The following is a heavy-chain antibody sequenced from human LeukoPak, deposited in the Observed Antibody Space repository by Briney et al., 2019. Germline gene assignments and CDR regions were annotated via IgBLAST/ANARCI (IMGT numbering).Heavy chain of an antibody. Sequence: GESLKISCKGSGYSFTSYWIGWVRQMPGKGLEWMGIIYPGDSDTRYSPSFQGQVTISADKSISTAYLQWSSLKASDTAMYYCARHETWSSSPFWSGYYREWGQGTLVTVSS. CDR3: ARHETWSSSPFWSGYYRE. V-gene: IGHV5-51*01. D-gene: IGHD3-3*01. CDR2: IYPGDSDT. CDR1: GYSFTSYW. J-gene: IGHJ4*02.